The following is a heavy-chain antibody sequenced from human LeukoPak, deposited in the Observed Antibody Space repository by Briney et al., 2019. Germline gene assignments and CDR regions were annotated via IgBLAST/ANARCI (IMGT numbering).Heavy chain of an antibody. CDR1: GGSISSYY. CDR2: IYYSGST. D-gene: IGHD7-27*01. V-gene: IGHV4-59*12. Sequence: SETLSLTCTVSGGSISSYYWNWIRQPPGKGLEWIGYIYYSGSTNYNPSLKSRVTISVDTSKNQFSLKLSSVTAADTAVYYCARAPLGYYFDYWGQGTLVTVSS. J-gene: IGHJ4*02. CDR3: ARAPLGYYFDY.